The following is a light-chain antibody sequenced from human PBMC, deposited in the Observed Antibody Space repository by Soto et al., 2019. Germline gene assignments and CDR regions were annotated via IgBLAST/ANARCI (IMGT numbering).Light chain of an antibody. Sequence: SVLTQSPGTLSLSPGERATLSCRTSQSVTNRFFAWYQQKPGQAPRLLIYGISSRATGIPDRFSGSGSGTDFTLTISRLEPEDFLVYYCQQYSTLPHTFGQGTKLEVK. CDR1: QSVTNRF. V-gene: IGKV3-20*01. J-gene: IGKJ2*01. CDR2: GIS. CDR3: QQYSTLPHT.